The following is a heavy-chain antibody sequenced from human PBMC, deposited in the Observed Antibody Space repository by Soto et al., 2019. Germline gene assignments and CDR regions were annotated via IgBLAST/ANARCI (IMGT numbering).Heavy chain of an antibody. CDR3: ARNTAMVTLHFDY. CDR1: GGSISSGDYY. J-gene: IGHJ4*02. D-gene: IGHD5-18*01. Sequence: SETLSLTCTVSGGSISSGDYYWSWIRQPPGKGLEWIGYIYYSGSTYYNPSLKSRVTISVDTSKNQFSLKLSSVTAADTAVYYCARNTAMVTLHFDYWGQGTLVTVSS. V-gene: IGHV4-30-4*01. CDR2: IYYSGST.